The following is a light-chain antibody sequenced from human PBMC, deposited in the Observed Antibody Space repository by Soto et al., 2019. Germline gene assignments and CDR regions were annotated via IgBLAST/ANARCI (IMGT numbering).Light chain of an antibody. V-gene: IGKV3-15*01. Sequence: EIVITQSPDTLSVSPVERATLSCRASQSVSSNLAWYQQKPGQAPRLLIYGASTRATGIPARFSGSGSGTEFTLTISSLQSEDFAVYYCQQYNNWPPWTFGQGTKVDI. CDR1: QSVSSN. CDR2: GAS. CDR3: QQYNNWPPWT. J-gene: IGKJ1*01.